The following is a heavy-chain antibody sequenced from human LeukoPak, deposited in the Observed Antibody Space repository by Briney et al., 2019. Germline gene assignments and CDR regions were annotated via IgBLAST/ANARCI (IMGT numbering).Heavy chain of an antibody. CDR1: GFTLRSNS. D-gene: IGHD5-12*01. CDR2: IISGGGT. Sequence: PGGSLRLSCAASGFTLRSNSMSWVRQAPGKGLEWVSVIISGGGTYYADSVKGRFTISRDNSKNTLYLQMNSLRAEDTAVYYCARGGPPGYDPFDYWGQGTLVTVSS. V-gene: IGHV3-53*01. J-gene: IGHJ4*02. CDR3: ARGGPPGYDPFDY.